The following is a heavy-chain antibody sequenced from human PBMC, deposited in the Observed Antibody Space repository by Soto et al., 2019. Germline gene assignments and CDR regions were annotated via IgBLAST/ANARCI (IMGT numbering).Heavy chain of an antibody. Sequence: PGGSLRLSCVGPVFSLGRYGIHWVRQAPGKGQAWVAWVSYDGRNRNYADSLKARLTISRDNSKNTLYLQMNSLRAEDTAVYYCARANYNWNYHYYYYYAMDVWGQGTTVTVSS. CDR1: VFSLGRYG. J-gene: IGHJ6*02. D-gene: IGHD1-7*01. CDR2: VSYDGRNR. V-gene: IGHV3-30*03. CDR3: ARANYNWNYHYYYYYAMDV.